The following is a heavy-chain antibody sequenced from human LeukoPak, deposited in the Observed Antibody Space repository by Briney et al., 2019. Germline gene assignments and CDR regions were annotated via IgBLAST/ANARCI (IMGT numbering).Heavy chain of an antibody. Sequence: GGSLRLSCAASGFTFSSYWMSWVRQAPGKGLEWVANIKQDGSEKYYVDSVKGRFTISRDNAKNSLYLQMNSLRAEDTAVYYCARDWPGELWLTNGGYFDLWGRGTLVTVSS. J-gene: IGHJ2*01. CDR2: IKQDGSEK. CDR3: ARDWPGELWLTNGGYFDL. V-gene: IGHV3-7*01. CDR1: GFTFSSYW. D-gene: IGHD3-16*01.